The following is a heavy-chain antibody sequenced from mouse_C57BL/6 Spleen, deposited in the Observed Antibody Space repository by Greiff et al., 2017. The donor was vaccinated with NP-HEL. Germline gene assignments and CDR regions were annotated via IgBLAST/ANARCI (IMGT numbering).Heavy chain of an antibody. V-gene: IGHV14-4*01. Sequence: VQLKQSGAELVRPGASVKLSCTASGFNIKDDYMHWVKQRPEQGLEWIGWLDPENGDTEYASKFQGKATITADTSSNTAYLQLSSLTSEDTAVYYCTKTLYYGNYGYAMDDWGQGTSVTVSS. J-gene: IGHJ4*01. CDR3: TKTLYYGNYGYAMDD. CDR1: GFNIKDDY. D-gene: IGHD2-1*01. CDR2: LDPENGDT.